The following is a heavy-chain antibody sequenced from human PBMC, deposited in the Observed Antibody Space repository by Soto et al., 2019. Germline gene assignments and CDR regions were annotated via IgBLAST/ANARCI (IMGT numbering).Heavy chain of an antibody. CDR1: GGSFSGYY. Sequence: PSETLSLTCAVYGGSFSGYYWSWIRQPPGKGLEWIGEINHSGSTNYNPSLKSRVTISVDTSKNQFSLKLSSVTAADTAVYYCASGLRYCTNRVCPHWFDPWGQGTLGTVSS. D-gene: IGHD2-8*01. V-gene: IGHV4-34*01. CDR2: INHSGST. CDR3: ASGLRYCTNRVCPHWFDP. J-gene: IGHJ5*02.